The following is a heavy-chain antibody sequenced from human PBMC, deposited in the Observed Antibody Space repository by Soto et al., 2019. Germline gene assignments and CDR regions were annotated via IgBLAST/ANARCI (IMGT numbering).Heavy chain of an antibody. CDR3: AKEGSGSGSYFS. CDR1: GFTFSSYA. CDR2: ISGSGGST. V-gene: IGHV3-23*01. J-gene: IGHJ5*02. D-gene: IGHD1-26*01. Sequence: EVQVLESGGGLVQPGGSLRLSCAASGFTFSSYAMYWVRQAPGKGLEWVSAISGSGGSTHYADSVKGRFTISRDNSKNTLYLQMNSLTAEDTAVYYCAKEGSGSGSYFSWGQGTLVSVSP.